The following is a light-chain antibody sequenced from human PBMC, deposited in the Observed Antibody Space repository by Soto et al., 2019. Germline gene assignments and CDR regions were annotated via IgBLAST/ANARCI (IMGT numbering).Light chain of an antibody. CDR2: DAS. Sequence: EIVLTQSPATLSLSPGERATLSCRASPSVSSYLAWSQQKPGQAPRLLIYDASNRATGIPARFSGSGSGTDVSITISSLEPADFALYYCQQRSNWSRATFGQGTKLEIK. V-gene: IGKV3-11*01. CDR3: QQRSNWSRAT. CDR1: PSVSSY. J-gene: IGKJ2*01.